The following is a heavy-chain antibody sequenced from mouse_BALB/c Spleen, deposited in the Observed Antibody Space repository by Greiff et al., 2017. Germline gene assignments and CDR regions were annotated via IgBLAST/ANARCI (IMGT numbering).Heavy chain of an antibody. CDR1: GYTFTDYA. J-gene: IGHJ4*01. V-gene: IGHV1-67*01. CDR3: ASNWDGGYYAMDY. CDR2: ISIYYDNT. Sequence: QVQLQQSGPELVRPGESVKISCKGSGYTFTDYAMHWVKQSHAKSLEWIGVISIYYDNTNYNQKFKGKATMTLDKSSSTAYMELARLTSEDSAIYYCASNWDGGYYAMDYWGQGTTVTVSS. D-gene: IGHD4-1*01.